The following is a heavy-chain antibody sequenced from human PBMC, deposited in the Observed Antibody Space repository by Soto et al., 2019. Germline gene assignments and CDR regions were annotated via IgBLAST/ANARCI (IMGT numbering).Heavy chain of an antibody. J-gene: IGHJ4*02. Sequence: QVQLVESGGGVVQPGRSLRLSCVASGFTFSSYGMHWVRQAPGKGLEWVAVISYDGSNKYYADSVKGRFTISRDNSKNTLYLQMNSLRAEDTAIYYCARTGYSGYEESDYWGQGTLVTVSS. D-gene: IGHD5-12*01. CDR1: GFTFSSYG. CDR2: ISYDGSNK. CDR3: ARTGYSGYEESDY. V-gene: IGHV3-30*03.